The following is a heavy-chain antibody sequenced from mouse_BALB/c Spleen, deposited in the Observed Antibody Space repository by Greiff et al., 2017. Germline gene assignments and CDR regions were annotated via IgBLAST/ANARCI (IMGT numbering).Heavy chain of an antibody. J-gene: IGHJ2*01. V-gene: IGHV2-9*02. CDR3: DRCYLLLRGIFDD. Sequence: QVQLKESGPGLVAPSQSLSFTCTVSGSSLTCYGVHWVRQPPGKGLEWRGVIWAGGSTNYNPALMSRLSISKDNSKSQVFLKMNSLQTDDTAMYYCDRCYLLLRGIFDDWGQGTTLTVSS. CDR1: GSSLTCYG. D-gene: IGHD1-1*01. CDR2: IWAGGST.